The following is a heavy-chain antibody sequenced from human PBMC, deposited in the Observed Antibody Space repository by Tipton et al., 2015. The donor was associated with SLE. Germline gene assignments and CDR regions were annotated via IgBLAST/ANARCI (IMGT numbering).Heavy chain of an antibody. Sequence: LSCTVSGGSISSHYWSWIRQPPGKGLEWIGEINHSGSTNYNPSLKSRVTISVDTSKNQFSLKLSSVTAADTAVYYCAREGLDAFDIWGQGTMVTVSS. CDR1: GGSISSHY. V-gene: IGHV4-34*01. J-gene: IGHJ3*02. D-gene: IGHD5/OR15-5a*01. CDR3: AREGLDAFDI. CDR2: INHSGST.